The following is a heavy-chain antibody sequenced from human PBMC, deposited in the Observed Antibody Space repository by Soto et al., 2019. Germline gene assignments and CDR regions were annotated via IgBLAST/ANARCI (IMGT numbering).Heavy chain of an antibody. V-gene: IGHV4-31*03. CDR2: IYYSGST. D-gene: IGHD6-6*01. Sequence: QVQLQESGPGLVKPSQTLSLTCTVSGGSISSGGYFWSWIRQHPGKGLEWIGFIYYSGSTYYNPSLKSRVTISVDTSKNPFSLKLSSVTAADTAVYYCARAGAAPYYYYGMDVWGQGTTVTVSS. CDR3: ARAGAAPYYYYGMDV. CDR1: GGSISSGGYF. J-gene: IGHJ6*02.